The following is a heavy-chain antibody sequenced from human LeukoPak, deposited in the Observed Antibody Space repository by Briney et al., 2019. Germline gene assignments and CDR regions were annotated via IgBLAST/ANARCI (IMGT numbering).Heavy chain of an antibody. Sequence: GGSLRLSCAASGFTFNNYGMSWVRQAPGKGLEWVSAISGSADNTYYVDSVKGRFTISRDNGKSSLYLQMNSLRAEDTAVYYCARDRLHYGEYEKTFDYWGQGTLVTVSS. CDR2: ISGSADNT. V-gene: IGHV3-23*01. J-gene: IGHJ4*02. D-gene: IGHD4-17*01. CDR1: GFTFNNYG. CDR3: ARDRLHYGEYEKTFDY.